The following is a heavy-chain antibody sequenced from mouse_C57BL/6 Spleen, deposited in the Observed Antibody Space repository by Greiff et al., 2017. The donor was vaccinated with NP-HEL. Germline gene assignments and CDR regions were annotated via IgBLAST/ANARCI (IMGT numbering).Heavy chain of an antibody. Sequence: EVKLVESGGGLVKPGGSLKLSCAASGFTFSSYAMSWVRQTPEKRLEWVATISDGGSYTYYPDNVKGRFTISRDNAKNNLYLQMSHLKSEDTAMYYCARDSGSSLDYWGQGTTLTVSS. CDR1: GFTFSSYA. CDR2: ISDGGSYT. J-gene: IGHJ2*01. D-gene: IGHD1-1*01. V-gene: IGHV5-4*01. CDR3: ARDSGSSLDY.